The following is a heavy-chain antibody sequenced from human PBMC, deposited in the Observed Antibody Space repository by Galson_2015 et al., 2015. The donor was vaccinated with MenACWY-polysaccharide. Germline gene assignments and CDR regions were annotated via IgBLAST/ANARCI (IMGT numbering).Heavy chain of an antibody. CDR2: IRSKAYGGTT. Sequence: SLRLSCAASGFTFGDYAMSWVRQAPGKGLEWVGFIRSKAYGGTTEYAASVKGRFTISRDDSKSIAYLQMNSLKTEDTAVYYCTRAGIWFGELLHYYFDYWGQGTLVTVSS. CDR3: TRAGIWFGELLHYYFDY. CDR1: GFTFGDYA. V-gene: IGHV3-49*04. J-gene: IGHJ4*02. D-gene: IGHD3-10*01.